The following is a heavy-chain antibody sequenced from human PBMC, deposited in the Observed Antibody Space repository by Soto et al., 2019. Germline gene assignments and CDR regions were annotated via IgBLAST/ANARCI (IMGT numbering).Heavy chain of an antibody. CDR1: GYSRSAYW. CDR2: IDPRDSYT. J-gene: IGHJ4*02. V-gene: IGHV5-10-1*01. Sequence: PGESVKISCQGSGYSRSAYWITWVRHMPGRGLEWRGRIDPRDSYTNYSPSFEGHVTISADKTNTTTYLQWSSLKASDTATYYCATHRIEKATWDYWGQGTQVTVAS. D-gene: IGHD5-12*01. CDR3: ATHRIEKATWDY.